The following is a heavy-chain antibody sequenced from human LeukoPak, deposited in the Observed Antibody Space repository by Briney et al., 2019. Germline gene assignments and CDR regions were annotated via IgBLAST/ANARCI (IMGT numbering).Heavy chain of an antibody. D-gene: IGHD6-6*01. CDR3: ANASHEYSSSSPIDY. V-gene: IGHV3-23*01. J-gene: IGHJ4*02. CDR1: GFTFSSYA. CDR2: ISGSGGST. Sequence: GGSLRLSCAASGFTFSSYAMSWVRQAPGKGLEWVSAISGSGGSTYYADSVKGRFTISRYNSKNSLYLQMNSLRAEDTAVYYCANASHEYSSSSPIDYWGQGTLVTVSS.